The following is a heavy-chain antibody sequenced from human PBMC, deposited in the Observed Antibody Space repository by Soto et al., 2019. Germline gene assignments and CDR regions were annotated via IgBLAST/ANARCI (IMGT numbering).Heavy chain of an antibody. D-gene: IGHD3-3*01. Sequence: QVQLVQSGAEVKKPGASVKVSCKASGYTFTSYGISWVRQAPGQGLEWMGWISAYNGNTNYAQKLQGRVTMTTDTSPSTAYMELRSLRSDDPAVYSCARENQWDFWRVGLTWFDPWAQGTLVTVSS. J-gene: IGHJ5*02. CDR1: GYTFTSYG. CDR2: ISAYNGNT. CDR3: ARENQWDFWRVGLTWFDP. V-gene: IGHV1-18*01.